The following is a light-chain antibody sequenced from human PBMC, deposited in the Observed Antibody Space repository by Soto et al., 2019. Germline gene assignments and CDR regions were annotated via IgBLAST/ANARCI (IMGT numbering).Light chain of an antibody. CDR2: GAS. J-gene: IGKJ1*01. V-gene: IGKV3-15*01. CDR1: QSVSNN. Sequence: EIVMTQSPATLSVSPGERATLSCRASQSVSNNLAWYQKKPGQAPRLLIYGASTRATGIPARFSGGGSGTEFTLTISILQYEDFAFYYCQQYNNWWTFGQGTRVEIK. CDR3: QQYNNWWT.